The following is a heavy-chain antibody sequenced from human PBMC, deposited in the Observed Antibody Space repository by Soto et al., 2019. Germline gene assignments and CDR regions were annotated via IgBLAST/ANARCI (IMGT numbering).Heavy chain of an antibody. V-gene: IGHV1-8*01. J-gene: IGHJ4*02. CDR1: GYTFSSYD. D-gene: IGHD1-7*01. Sequence: QVQLVQSGAEVKSPGASVKVACKASGYTFSSYDINWVRQATGQGFEWLGWINHNSYNTGYARDFQGRVVMTRDTSISTVYLELYSLTPGDTAVYYCARGRDKRRELPRSPDFWGQGTLVTVSS. CDR2: INHNSYNT. CDR3: ARGRDKRRELPRSPDF.